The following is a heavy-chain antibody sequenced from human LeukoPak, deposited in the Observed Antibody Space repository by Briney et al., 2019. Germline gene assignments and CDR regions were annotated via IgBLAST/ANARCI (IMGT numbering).Heavy chain of an antibody. J-gene: IGHJ6*03. CDR2: IISIFGTA. CDR1: GGTFSSYA. D-gene: IGHD2-2*01. V-gene: IGHV1-69*13. CDR3: AKTIVVVPAASPYYYYMDV. Sequence: SEKVSCKASGGTFSSYAISWVRQAPGQGLEWMGGIISIFGTANYAQKFQGRVTITADESTSTAYMELSSLRSEDTAVYYCAKTIVVVPAASPYYYYMDVWGKGTTVTVSS.